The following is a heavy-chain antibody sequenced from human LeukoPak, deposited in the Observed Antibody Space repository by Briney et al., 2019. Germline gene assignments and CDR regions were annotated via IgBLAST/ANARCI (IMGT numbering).Heavy chain of an antibody. CDR2: ISGSGGST. D-gene: IGHD3-10*01. CDR3: AKDREAYGSGSYGDY. V-gene: IGHV3-23*01. Sequence: GGSLRLSCAASGFTFSSYAMSWGRQAPGKGLEWVSAISGSGGSTYYADSVKGRFTISRDNSKNTLYLQMNSLRAEDTAVYYCAKDREAYGSGSYGDYWGQGTLVTVSS. CDR1: GFTFSSYA. J-gene: IGHJ4*02.